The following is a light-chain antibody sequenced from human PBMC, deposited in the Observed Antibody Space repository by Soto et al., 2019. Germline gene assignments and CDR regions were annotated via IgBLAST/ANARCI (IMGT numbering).Light chain of an antibody. J-gene: IGLJ2*01. V-gene: IGLV2-23*01. Sequence: QSALTQPASVSGSPGQSITISCTGTSSDVGSYNLVSWYQHHPGRAPKLMIYEGNKRPSVVPNRFSGSKSGNTASLTISGLQAEDEADYYCCSYAGSSTYVLFGGGTKLTVL. CDR3: CSYAGSSTYVL. CDR2: EGN. CDR1: SSDVGSYNL.